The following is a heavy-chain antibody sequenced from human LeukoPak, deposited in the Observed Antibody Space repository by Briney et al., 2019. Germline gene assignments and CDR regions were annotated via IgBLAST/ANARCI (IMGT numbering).Heavy chain of an antibody. CDR3: ARDVYDSSDYYIDY. J-gene: IGHJ4*02. D-gene: IGHD3-22*01. CDR1: GYTFTSYW. V-gene: IGHV1-18*01. CDR2: ISAYNGNT. Sequence: ASVKVSCKASGYTFTSYWISWVRQAPGQGLEWMGWISAYNGNTNYAQKLQGRVTMTTDTSTSTAYMELRSLRSDDTAVYYCARDVYDSSDYYIDYWGQGTLVTVSS.